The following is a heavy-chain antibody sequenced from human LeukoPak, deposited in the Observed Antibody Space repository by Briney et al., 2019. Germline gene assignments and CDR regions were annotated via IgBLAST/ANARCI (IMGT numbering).Heavy chain of an antibody. CDR2: TSSDLNVK. CDR1: GFTFRNYV. J-gene: IGHJ4*02. Sequence: GGSLRLSCAASGFTFRNYVIHWVRQAPGKGLEWVAVTSSDLNVKLYADSVKGRFTTSRDNSRSTLYLQMNSLRPEDTAIYYCAREGYYGSGSPPSLYFDYWGQGTLVTVSS. V-gene: IGHV3-30-3*01. D-gene: IGHD3-10*01. CDR3: AREGYYGSGSPPSLYFDY.